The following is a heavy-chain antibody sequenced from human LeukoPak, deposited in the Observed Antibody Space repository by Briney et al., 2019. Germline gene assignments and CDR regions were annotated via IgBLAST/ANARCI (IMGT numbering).Heavy chain of an antibody. Sequence: SETLSLTCAVYGGSFSGYYWSWIRQPPGKGLEWIGEINHSGSTNYNPSLKSRVTISVDTSKNQFSLKLSSVTAADTAVYYCARDEVDIVVVPAARGFDPWGQGTLVTVSS. J-gene: IGHJ5*02. CDR3: ARDEVDIVVVPAARGFDP. V-gene: IGHV4-34*01. CDR1: GGSFSGYY. CDR2: INHSGST. D-gene: IGHD2-2*01.